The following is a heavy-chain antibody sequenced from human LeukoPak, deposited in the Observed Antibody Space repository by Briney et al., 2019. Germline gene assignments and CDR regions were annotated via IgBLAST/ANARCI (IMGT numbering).Heavy chain of an antibody. CDR3: ARGGAVAAMASDY. CDR2: IIPIFGTA. V-gene: IGHV1-69*13. CDR1: GYTFTSYG. D-gene: IGHD5-18*01. Sequence: GASVKVSCKASGYTFTSYGISWVRQAPGQGLEWMGGIIPIFGTANYAQKFQGRVTITADESTSTAYMELSSLRSEDTAVYYCARGGAVAAMASDYWGQGTLVTVSS. J-gene: IGHJ4*02.